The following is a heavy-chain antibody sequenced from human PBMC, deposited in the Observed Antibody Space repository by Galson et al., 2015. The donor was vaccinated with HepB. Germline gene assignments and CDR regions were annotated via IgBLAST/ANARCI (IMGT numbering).Heavy chain of an antibody. CDR2: FDPEGGET. CDR1: GYPLTDLS. CDR3: TSGAAGTNSYYGMDV. D-gene: IGHD6-13*01. V-gene: IGHV1-24*01. J-gene: IGHJ6*02. Sequence: SVKVSCKVSGYPLTDLSMHWVRQAPGKGLEWMGGFDPEGGETVSAQRFQGRLIMTEDTSTDTAYMELSSLTSDDTAVYYCTSGAAGTNSYYGMDVWGQGTTVTVSS.